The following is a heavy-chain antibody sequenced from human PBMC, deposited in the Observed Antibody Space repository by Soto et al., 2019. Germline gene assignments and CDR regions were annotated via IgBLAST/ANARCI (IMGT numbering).Heavy chain of an antibody. J-gene: IGHJ5*02. Sequence: SQTLSLTCAISGDSVSSNSAAWNWIRQSPSRGLEWLGRTYYRSKWYNDYAVSVKSRITINPDTSKNQFSLQLNSVTPEDTAVYYCARDLFLSYSSSSGHWFDPWGQGTLVTVSS. CDR3: ARDLFLSYSSSSGHWFDP. CDR1: GDSVSSNSAA. D-gene: IGHD6-6*01. CDR2: TYYRSKWYN. V-gene: IGHV6-1*01.